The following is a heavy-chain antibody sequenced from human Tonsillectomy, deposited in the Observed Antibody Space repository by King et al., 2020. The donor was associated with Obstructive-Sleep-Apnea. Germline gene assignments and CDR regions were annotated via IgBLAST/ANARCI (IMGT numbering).Heavy chain of an antibody. CDR1: GFSFSSYG. V-gene: IGHV3-23*04. Sequence: VQLVESGGGLVQPGGSLRLSCAASGFSFSSYGMSWVRQAPGKGLEWVSEINDSGTSTFYTDSVRGRFTISRDNSKNTRNLQMSSLSDEDTAVYYCAKDRAQWRLLTVPNHSSFDSWGQGTLVTVSS. D-gene: IGHD2/OR15-2a*01. J-gene: IGHJ4*02. CDR3: AKDRAQWRLLTVPNHSSFDS. CDR2: INDSGTST.